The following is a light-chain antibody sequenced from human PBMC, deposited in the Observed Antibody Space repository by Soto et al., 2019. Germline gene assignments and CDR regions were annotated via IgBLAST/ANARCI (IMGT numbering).Light chain of an antibody. J-gene: IGKJ1*01. CDR2: GAS. CDR3: QQYNNWPPRT. CDR1: QSVSNN. V-gene: IGKV3-15*01. Sequence: EIVMTQSPATLSVSPGERATLSCRASQSVSNNLAWYQQKPGQTPRLLIYGASTRATGIPARFSGSGSGTEFTLTISSLQSEDFAVYYCQQYNNWPPRTFGQGTKVEIK.